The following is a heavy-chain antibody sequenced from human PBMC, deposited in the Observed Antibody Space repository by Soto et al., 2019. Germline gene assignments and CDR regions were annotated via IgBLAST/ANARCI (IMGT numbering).Heavy chain of an antibody. D-gene: IGHD1-1*01. V-gene: IGHV4-31*03. CDR2: IYYIGTT. CDR1: GGSIRNGNYY. Sequence: QVQLQESGPGLVKASQTLSLTCTVSGGSIRNGNYYWSWIRQLPGKGLEWIGNIYYIGTTSYNPSVKSRVIISIDTSKNHFSLELTSVLAADTAVYYCAKNETTRPWFDPWGQGTLVTVSS. J-gene: IGHJ5*02. CDR3: AKNETTRPWFDP.